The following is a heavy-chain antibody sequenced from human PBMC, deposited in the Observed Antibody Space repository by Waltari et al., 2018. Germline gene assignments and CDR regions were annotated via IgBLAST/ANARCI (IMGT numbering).Heavy chain of an antibody. CDR3: ARGRIVVVPAALNWFDP. V-gene: IGHV4-34*01. D-gene: IGHD2-2*01. J-gene: IGHJ5*02. Sequence: QVQLQQWGAGLLKPSETLSLTCAVYGGSFSGYNWSWIRQPPGKGLEWIGEINHSGSTNYNPSLKSRVTISVDTSKNQFSLKLSSVTAADTAVYYCARGRIVVVPAALNWFDPWGQGTLVTVSS. CDR1: GGSFSGYN. CDR2: INHSGST.